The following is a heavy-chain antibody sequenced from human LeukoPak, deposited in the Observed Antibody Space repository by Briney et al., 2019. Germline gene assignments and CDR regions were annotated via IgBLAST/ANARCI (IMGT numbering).Heavy chain of an antibody. CDR1: GFTFSTYS. V-gene: IGHV3-48*01. CDR3: ARIPGVVIDY. D-gene: IGHD3-3*01. J-gene: IGHJ4*02. Sequence: GGSLRLSCAASGFTFSTYSMNWVRQAPGKGLEWVSYISIDGSTRYYADSVKGRFTISRHNAKNSVYLQMNSLRAEDTAVYYCARIPGVVIDYWGQGILVTVSS. CDR2: ISIDGSTR.